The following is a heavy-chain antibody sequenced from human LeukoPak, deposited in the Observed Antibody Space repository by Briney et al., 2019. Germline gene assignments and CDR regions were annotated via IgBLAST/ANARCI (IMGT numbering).Heavy chain of an antibody. CDR3: ARTSSGYYGSGSYYWNYYYYYMDV. D-gene: IGHD3-10*01. CDR2: IYYSGST. Sequence: PSETLSPTCTVSGGSISSYYWSWIRQPPGKGLEWIGYIYYSGSTNYNPSLKSRVTISVDTSKNQFSLKLSSVTAADTAVYYCARTSSGYYGSGSYYWNYYYYYMDVWGKGTTVTVSS. V-gene: IGHV4-59*01. J-gene: IGHJ6*03. CDR1: GGSISSYY.